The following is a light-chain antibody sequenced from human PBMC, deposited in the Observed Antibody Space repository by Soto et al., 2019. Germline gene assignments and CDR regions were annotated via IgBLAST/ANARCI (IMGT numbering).Light chain of an antibody. Sequence: DIPMTQSPSTLSACVRDRVTITCRASQSISSWLAWYQQKPGKAPKLLIYKASSLESGVPSRFSGSGSGTEFTLTISSLQPGDFATYYCQQYNSYSVTFGQGTRLEIK. J-gene: IGKJ5*01. CDR1: QSISSW. CDR3: QQYNSYSVT. CDR2: KAS. V-gene: IGKV1-5*03.